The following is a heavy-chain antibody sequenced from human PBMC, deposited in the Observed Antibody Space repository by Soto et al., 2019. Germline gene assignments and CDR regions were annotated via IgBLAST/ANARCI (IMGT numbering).Heavy chain of an antibody. CDR3: ARDGGRHSGGIDY. CDR1: GGTFSSYC. CDR2: IFPIFGTA. V-gene: IGHV1-69*01. J-gene: IGHJ4*02. D-gene: IGHD1-26*01. Sequence: QVQLVQSGAEVKKPGSSVKVSCKASGGTFSSYCINWVRQAPGQGLEWMGEIFPIFGTANNAQKFQGRVTITADESTSTAYMELSSLRSEDTAVYYCARDGGRHSGGIDYWGQGTLVTVSS.